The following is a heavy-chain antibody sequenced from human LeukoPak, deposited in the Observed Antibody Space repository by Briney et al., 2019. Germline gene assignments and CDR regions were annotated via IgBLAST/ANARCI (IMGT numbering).Heavy chain of an antibody. Sequence: SGTLSLTCAVSGGSISSSNWWSWVRQPPGKGLEWIGEIYHSGSTNYNPSLKSRVTISVDTSKNQFSLKLSSVTAADTAVYYCAREDIVLMVYATFDYWGQGTLVTVSS. CDR3: AREDIVLMVYATFDY. J-gene: IGHJ4*02. CDR2: IYHSGST. CDR1: GGSISSSNW. D-gene: IGHD2-8*01. V-gene: IGHV4-4*02.